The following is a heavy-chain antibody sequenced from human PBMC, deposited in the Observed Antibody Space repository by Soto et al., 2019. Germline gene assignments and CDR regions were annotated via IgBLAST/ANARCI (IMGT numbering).Heavy chain of an antibody. D-gene: IGHD1-26*01. CDR2: INAAIGEI. CDR3: ARLDVGYFYNYGMDV. V-gene: IGHV1-3*01. Sequence: ASVKVSCKASGYSFTAYGIHWVRQAPGQRLEWMGWINAAIGEIKFSQKFQGRVTISRDTSARTAYMELSGLRSEDTAVYYCARLDVGYFYNYGMDVWGQGTTVTVSS. CDR1: GYSFTAYG. J-gene: IGHJ6*02.